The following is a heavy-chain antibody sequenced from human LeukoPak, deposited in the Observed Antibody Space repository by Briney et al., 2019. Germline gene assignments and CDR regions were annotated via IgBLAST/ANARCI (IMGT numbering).Heavy chain of an antibody. D-gene: IGHD6-13*01. J-gene: IGHJ4*02. V-gene: IGHV3-43*01. CDR2: ISWDGGST. Sequence: GGSLRLSCAASGFTFSSYWMSGVRQAPGKGLEWVSLISWDGGSTYYADSVKGRFTISRDNSKNSLYLQINSLRTEDTALYYCAKDIYPGIAAAGWGAFDYWGQGTLVTVSS. CDR1: GFTFSSYW. CDR3: AKDIYPGIAAAGWGAFDY.